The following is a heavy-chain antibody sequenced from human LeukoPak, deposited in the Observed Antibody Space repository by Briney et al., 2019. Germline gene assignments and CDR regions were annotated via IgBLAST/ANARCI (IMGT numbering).Heavy chain of an antibody. D-gene: IGHD2-2*01. J-gene: IGHJ4*02. CDR3: AREGCSSTSCYWNFDY. CDR2: IKQDGSEK. Sequence: GGSLRLSCAASGFTFSSYWMSWVRQAPGKGLEWVANIKQDGSEKYYVDSMKGRFTISRDNAKNSLYLQMNSLRAEDTAVYYCAREGCSSTSCYWNFDYCGQGTLVTVSS. CDR1: GFTFSSYW. V-gene: IGHV3-7*01.